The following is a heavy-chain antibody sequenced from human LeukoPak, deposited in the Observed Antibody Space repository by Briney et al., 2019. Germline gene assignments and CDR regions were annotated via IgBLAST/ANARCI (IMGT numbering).Heavy chain of an antibody. J-gene: IGHJ4*02. Sequence: KPSETLSLTCTVSGGSISSSSYYWGWIRQPPGKGLEWIGSIYHSGSTYYNPSLKSRVTISVDTSKNQFSLKLSSVTAADTAVYYCARVRYSSSLPDYWGQGTLVTVSS. CDR2: IYHSGST. D-gene: IGHD6-19*01. V-gene: IGHV4-39*07. CDR3: ARVRYSSSLPDY. CDR1: GGSISSSSYY.